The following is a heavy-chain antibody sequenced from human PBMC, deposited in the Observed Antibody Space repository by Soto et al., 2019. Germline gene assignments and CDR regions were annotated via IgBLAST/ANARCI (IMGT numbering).Heavy chain of an antibody. D-gene: IGHD4-17*01. J-gene: IGHJ4*02. CDR1: GFSLSTSGVG. V-gene: IGHV2-5*02. CDR3: AHKGYGDYPLDY. Sequence: QITLKESGPTLVKPTQTLTLTCTFSGFSLSTSGVGVGWIRQPPGKALEWLAVIYWDDTKHYNPSLKSRLSITKDTSKNPVVLTMTNMDPVDTATYYCAHKGYGDYPLDYWGQGTLVTVSS. CDR2: IYWDDTK.